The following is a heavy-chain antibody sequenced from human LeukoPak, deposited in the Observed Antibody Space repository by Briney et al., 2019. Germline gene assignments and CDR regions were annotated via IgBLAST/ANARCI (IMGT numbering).Heavy chain of an antibody. V-gene: IGHV3-53*01. Sequence: GGSLRLSCAASGFTVNTNDMSWVRQAPGKGLEWVSVIDSGGRTFYADSVKGRFTISRDNAKNSLYLQMNSLRAEDTAVYYCARDRPGYYDSSGYRYFDLWGRGTLVTVSS. CDR3: ARDRPGYYDSSGYRYFDL. CDR1: GFTVNTND. D-gene: IGHD3-22*01. CDR2: IDSGGRT. J-gene: IGHJ2*01.